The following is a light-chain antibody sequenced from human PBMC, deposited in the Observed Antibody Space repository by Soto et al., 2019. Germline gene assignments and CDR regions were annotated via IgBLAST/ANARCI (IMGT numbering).Light chain of an antibody. CDR1: QSVSSS. CDR3: QQRSNWPPELT. J-gene: IGKJ4*01. CDR2: DAS. Sequence: EIVMTQSPATLSVSPGDRATLSCRASQSVSSSLAWYQQIPGQAPRLLIYDASTRATGIPARFGGSGSGTEFTLTISSLQSEDFAVYYCQQRSNWPPELTFGGGTKVEIK. V-gene: IGKV3-15*01.